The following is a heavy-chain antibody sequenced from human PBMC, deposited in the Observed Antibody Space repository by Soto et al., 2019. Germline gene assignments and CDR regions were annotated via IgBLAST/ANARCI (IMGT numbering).Heavy chain of an antibody. D-gene: IGHD6-13*01. J-gene: IGHJ6*02. V-gene: IGHV4-39*07. Sequence: PSETLSLTCTVSGGSISSSSYYWGWIRQPPGKGLEWIGNIYHSGSTYYNPSLKSRVTISVDTSKNQFSLKLSSVTAADTAVYYCARGNGAAAGLYYYGMDVWGQGTTVTVSS. CDR1: GGSISSSSYY. CDR3: ARGNGAAAGLYYYGMDV. CDR2: IYHSGST.